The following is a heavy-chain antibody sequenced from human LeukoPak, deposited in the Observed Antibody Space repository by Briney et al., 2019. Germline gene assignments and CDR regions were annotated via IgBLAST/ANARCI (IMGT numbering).Heavy chain of an antibody. Sequence: PSETLSLTCTVSGGSISSYYWNWIRQPAGKGLEWIGRIYSSGSTNYNSSLKSRVTMSVDTSKNQFSLKLSSVTAADTAVYYCAREYYDGSNYCSLFDYWGQGILVTVSS. CDR2: IYSSGST. V-gene: IGHV4-4*07. CDR1: GGSISSYY. J-gene: IGHJ4*02. D-gene: IGHD3-22*01. CDR3: AREYYDGSNYCSLFDY.